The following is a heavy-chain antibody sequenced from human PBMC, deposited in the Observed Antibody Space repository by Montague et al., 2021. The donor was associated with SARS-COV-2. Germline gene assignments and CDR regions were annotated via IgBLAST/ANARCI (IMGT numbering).Heavy chain of an antibody. V-gene: IGHV4-34*01. J-gene: IGHJ6*02. CDR1: GGAEIRRR. D-gene: IGHD4-17*01. CDR3: ARGQTHGDYFYGMDV. CDR2: LKHREST. Sequence: SETLSLTCAVSGGAEIRRRWGGHRYDPQSQEEFIWELKHRESTNYNPSLKSRVTILVDTSKNQFSLKLSSVTAADTAVYYCARGQTHGDYFYGMDVWGQGTTVTGS.